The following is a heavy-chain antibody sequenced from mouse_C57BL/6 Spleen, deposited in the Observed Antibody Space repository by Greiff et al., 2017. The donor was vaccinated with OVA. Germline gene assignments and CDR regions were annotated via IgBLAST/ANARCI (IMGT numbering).Heavy chain of an antibody. V-gene: IGHV1-81*01. Sequence: QVQLQQSGAELARPGASVKLSCKASGYTFASYGISWVKQRTGQGLEWIGEIYPRSGNTYYNEKFKGKATLTADKSSSTAYMELRSLTSEDSAVYFCARRKDLGEDYWGQGTTLTVSS. J-gene: IGHJ2*01. CDR1: GYTFASYG. CDR3: ARRKDLGEDY. D-gene: IGHD4-1*01. CDR2: IYPRSGNT.